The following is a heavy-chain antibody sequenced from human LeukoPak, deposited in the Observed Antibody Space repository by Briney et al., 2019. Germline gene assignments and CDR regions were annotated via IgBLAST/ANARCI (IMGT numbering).Heavy chain of an antibody. CDR1: GFTFSDYY. Sequence: GGSLRLSCAASGFTFSDYYMSWIRQAPGKGLEWVSYISSSGSTIYYADSVKGRFTISRDNSKNTLYLQMNSLRAEDTAVYYCAKAHYSSSWYFLPLWGQGTLVTVSS. V-gene: IGHV3-11*01. CDR2: ISSSGSTI. J-gene: IGHJ4*02. CDR3: AKAHYSSSWYFLPL. D-gene: IGHD6-13*01.